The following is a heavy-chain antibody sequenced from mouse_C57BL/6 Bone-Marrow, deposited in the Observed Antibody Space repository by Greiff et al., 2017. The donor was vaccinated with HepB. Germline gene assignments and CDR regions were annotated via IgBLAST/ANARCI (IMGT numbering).Heavy chain of an antibody. D-gene: IGHD1-1*01. CDR1: GYTFTSYW. V-gene: IGHV1-72*01. J-gene: IGHJ4*01. CDR3: ARSRYYGSSYCYAMDY. CDR2: IDPNSGGT. Sequence: VKLKQPGAELVKPGASVKLSCKASGYTFTSYWMHWVKQRPGRGLEWIGRIDPNSGGTKYNEKFKSKATLTVDKPSSTAYMQLSSLTSEDSAVYYCARSRYYGSSYCYAMDYWGQGTSVTVSS.